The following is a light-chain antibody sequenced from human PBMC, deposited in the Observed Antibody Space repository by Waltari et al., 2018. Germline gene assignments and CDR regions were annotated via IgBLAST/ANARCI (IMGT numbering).Light chain of an antibody. V-gene: IGLV2-14*03. CDR1: SSDVGGYNY. Sequence: QSALTQPASVSGSPGQSITISCTGTSSDVGGYNYVSWYQHHPGKAPKIMIYDVNDRPSGVSNPFSGSKSGNTASLTISGLQAEDEADYYCSSYRRSDIVVFGGGTKLTVL. J-gene: IGLJ2*01. CDR2: DVN. CDR3: SSYRRSDIVV.